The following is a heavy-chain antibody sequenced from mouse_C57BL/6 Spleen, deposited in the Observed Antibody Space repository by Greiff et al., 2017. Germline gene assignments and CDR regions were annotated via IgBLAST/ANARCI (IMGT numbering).Heavy chain of an antibody. CDR3: ARDPYYYGSSPPWFAY. CDR1: GYSITSGYY. J-gene: IGHJ3*01. V-gene: IGHV3-6*01. Sequence: EVQVVESGPGLVKPSQSLSLTCSVTGYSITSGYYWNWIRQFPGNKLEWMGYISYDGSNNYNPSLKNRISITRDTSKNQFFLKLNSVTTEDTATYYCARDPYYYGSSPPWFAYWGQGTLVTVSA. D-gene: IGHD1-1*01. CDR2: ISYDGSN.